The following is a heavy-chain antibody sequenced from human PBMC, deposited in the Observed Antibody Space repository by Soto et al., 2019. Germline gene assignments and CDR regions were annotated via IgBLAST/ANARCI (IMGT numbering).Heavy chain of an antibody. Sequence: XAVKVACKATGYPLTSYYMRWVRQAPGQGLEWMGIINPSGGSTSYAQKFQGRVTMTRDTSTSTVYMELSSLRSEDTAVYYCARDRVVVVPAAIRGYCSGGSCPKYNWFDPWGQGTLVTVSS. J-gene: IGHJ5*02. CDR3: ARDRVVVVPAAIRGYCSGGSCPKYNWFDP. D-gene: IGHD2-15*01. V-gene: IGHV1-46*01. CDR1: GYPLTSYY. CDR2: INPSGGST.